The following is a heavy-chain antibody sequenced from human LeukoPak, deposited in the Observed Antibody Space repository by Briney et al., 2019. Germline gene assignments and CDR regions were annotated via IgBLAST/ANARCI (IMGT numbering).Heavy chain of an antibody. J-gene: IGHJ5*02. Sequence: ASVKVSCKASGGTFSSYAISWVRQATGQGLEWMGWMNPNSGNTGYAQKFQGRVTITRNTSISTAYMELSSLRSEDTAVYYCARGPDERGSSSWGQGTLVTVSS. CDR3: ARGPDERGSSS. V-gene: IGHV1-8*03. CDR1: GGTFSSYA. CDR2: MNPNSGNT. D-gene: IGHD5-12*01.